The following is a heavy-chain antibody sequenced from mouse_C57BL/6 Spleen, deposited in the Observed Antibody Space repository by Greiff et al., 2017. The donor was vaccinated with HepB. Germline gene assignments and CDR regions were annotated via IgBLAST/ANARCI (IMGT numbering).Heavy chain of an antibody. V-gene: IGHV5-9*01. Sequence: EVKLVESGGGLVKPGGSLKLSCAASGFTFSSYTMSWVRQTPEKRLEWVATISGGGGNTYYPDSVKGRFTISRDNAKNTQNLQMSSLRSEDTALYYCARREELYAMDYWGQGTSVTVSS. CDR1: GFTFSSYT. CDR3: ARREELYAMDY. J-gene: IGHJ4*01. CDR2: ISGGGGNT.